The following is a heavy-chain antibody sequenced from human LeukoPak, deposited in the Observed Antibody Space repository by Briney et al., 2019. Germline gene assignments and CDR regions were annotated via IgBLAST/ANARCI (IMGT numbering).Heavy chain of an antibody. Sequence: GGSLRLSCAASGFTFSSYGMHWVRQAPGKGLEWVAFIRFDGNNRYYADSVKGRFTISRDNSRNTLYLQMTSLRAEDTAVYYCARGSPIVVVVMNWFDPWGQGTLVTVSS. CDR3: ARGSPIVVVVMNWFDP. CDR2: IRFDGNNR. V-gene: IGHV3-30*02. J-gene: IGHJ5*02. D-gene: IGHD2-15*01. CDR1: GFTFSSYG.